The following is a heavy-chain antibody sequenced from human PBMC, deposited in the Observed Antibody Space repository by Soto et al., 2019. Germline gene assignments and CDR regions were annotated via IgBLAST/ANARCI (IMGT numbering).Heavy chain of an antibody. CDR2: IYYSGST. CDR1: GGSISSYY. D-gene: IGHD3-10*01. Sequence: ETLSLTCTVSGGSISSYYWSWIRQPPGKGLEWIGYIYYSGSTNYNPSLKSRVTISVDTSKNQFSLKLSSVTAADTAVYYCAGRKNSGAFDIWGQGTMVTVSS. J-gene: IGHJ3*02. V-gene: IGHV4-59*01. CDR3: AGRKNSGAFDI.